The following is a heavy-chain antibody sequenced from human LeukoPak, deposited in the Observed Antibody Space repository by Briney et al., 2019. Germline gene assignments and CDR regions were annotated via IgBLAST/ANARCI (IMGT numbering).Heavy chain of an antibody. J-gene: IGHJ4*02. CDR3: ARDHSSSCQLLDY. V-gene: IGHV1-18*01. D-gene: IGHD6-13*01. CDR2: ISAYNGDT. CDR1: GYTFTTYG. Sequence: ASVKVSCEASGYTFTTYGVTWVRQAPRQGLEWMGWISAYNGDTNYAQKFQGRFTMTTDTSTSTAYMELRSLRSDDTAVYYCARDHSSSCQLLDYWGQGTLVTVSS.